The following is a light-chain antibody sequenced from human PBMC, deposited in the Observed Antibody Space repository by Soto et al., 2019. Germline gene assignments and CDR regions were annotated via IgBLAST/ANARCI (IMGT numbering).Light chain of an antibody. CDR1: QSVNNF. Sequence: EIVLTQSPGTLSLSPGERATLSCRASQSVNNFLAWYQHKPGQAPRLLIYDVSSRTTGIPDRFSGSGSGTDFTLTISRLEPEDFAVYYCQQYGSSPRAFGQGTKVDIK. CDR3: QQYGSSPRA. V-gene: IGKV3-20*01. CDR2: DVS. J-gene: IGKJ1*01.